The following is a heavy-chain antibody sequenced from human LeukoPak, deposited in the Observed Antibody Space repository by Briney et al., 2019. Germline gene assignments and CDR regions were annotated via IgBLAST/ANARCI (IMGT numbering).Heavy chain of an antibody. CDR2: IYYSGST. Sequence: SETLSLTCTVSGGSISRYYWSWVRQPPGKGLEWIGYIYYSGSTNYNPSLKSRVTISVDTAKNQFSLKLSPVTAADTAVYYCARDPRTIHGDSAYYSFDLWGRGTMVTVSS. V-gene: IGHV4-59*12. CDR3: ARDPRTIHGDSAYYSFDL. CDR1: GGSISRYY. D-gene: IGHD4-17*01. J-gene: IGHJ2*01.